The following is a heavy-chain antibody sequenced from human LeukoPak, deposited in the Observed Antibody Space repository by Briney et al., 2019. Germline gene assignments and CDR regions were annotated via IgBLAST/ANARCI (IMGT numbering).Heavy chain of an antibody. CDR1: GFTFSSYG. V-gene: IGHV3-30*02. J-gene: IGHJ4*02. D-gene: IGHD3-10*01. Sequence: PGGSLRLSCAASGFTFSSYGMHWVRQAPGKGLEWVAFIRHDGSNKYYADSVKGRFTISRDNSKNTLYLQMNSLRAEDTAVYYCAKGSYGSGSLYYFDYWGQGTLVTVSS. CDR3: AKGSYGSGSLYYFDY. CDR2: IRHDGSNK.